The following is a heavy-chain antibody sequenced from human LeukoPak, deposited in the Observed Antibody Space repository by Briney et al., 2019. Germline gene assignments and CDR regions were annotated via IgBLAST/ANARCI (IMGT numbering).Heavy chain of an antibody. D-gene: IGHD3-10*01. J-gene: IGHJ5*02. Sequence: ASVKVSCKASGYTFTSYYIHWVRQAPGQELEWMGIINPSGGSKTYAQKFQGRVTMTRDTSTSTVYMELSSLRSEDTALYYCARGDVYYNNVYNWFDPWGQGTLVIVSS. CDR2: INPSGGSK. CDR1: GYTFTSYY. V-gene: IGHV1-46*01. CDR3: ARGDVYYNNVYNWFDP.